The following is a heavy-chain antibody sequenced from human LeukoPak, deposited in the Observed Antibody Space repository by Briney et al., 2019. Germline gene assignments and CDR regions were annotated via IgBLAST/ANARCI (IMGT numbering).Heavy chain of an antibody. V-gene: IGHV3-30*07. CDR2: ILSDGSYE. D-gene: IGHD1-26*01. CDR3: VREASGVSSSAFDV. J-gene: IGHJ3*01. Sequence: FILSDGSYEYYADSVKGRFAISRDNAKNTLYMQMNSLRVDDTAVYYCVREASGVSSSAFDVWGQGTMVTVSS.